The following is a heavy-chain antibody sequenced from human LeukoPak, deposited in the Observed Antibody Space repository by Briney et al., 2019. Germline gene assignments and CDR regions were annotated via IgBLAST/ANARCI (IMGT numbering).Heavy chain of an antibody. J-gene: IGHJ4*02. D-gene: IGHD5-12*01. CDR1: GFTFSSYG. CDR2: IGGSSNYI. CDR3: ARVVATRGKGGFDF. V-gene: IGHV3-21*01. Sequence: GGSLRLSCAASGFTFSSYGMSWVRQAPGKGLEWVSSIGGSSNYIYYADSVKGRLTISRDNAKNSLYLQMNSLRAEDTAVYYCARVVATRGKGGFDFWGQGTLVTVSS.